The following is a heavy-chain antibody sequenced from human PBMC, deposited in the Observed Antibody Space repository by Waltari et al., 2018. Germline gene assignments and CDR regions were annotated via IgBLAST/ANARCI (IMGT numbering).Heavy chain of an antibody. CDR1: GYNFVNYG. J-gene: IGHJ3*01. Sequence: QVYLVQSGAEMKKPGASVTVSCKASGYNFVNYGISWVRQAPGQGREWVGWFNSNNGKTNYAQNLQYRVTMTMDRSTATAHMELRSLRSDDTAVYYCARVVFSGRYPHGFDFWGQGTMVTVS. CDR2: FNSNNGKT. D-gene: IGHD1-26*01. V-gene: IGHV1-18*01. CDR3: ARVVFSGRYPHGFDF.